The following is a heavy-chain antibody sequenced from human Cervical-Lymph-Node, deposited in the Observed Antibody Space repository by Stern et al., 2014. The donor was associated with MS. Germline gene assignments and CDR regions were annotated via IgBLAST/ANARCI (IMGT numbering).Heavy chain of an antibody. CDR1: GYSFTSYW. V-gene: IGHV5-51*01. CDR3: ARQRYFDY. J-gene: IGHJ4*02. Sequence: EVQLEESGAEVKKPGESLKISCKGSGYSFTSYWIGWVRQMPGKGLEWMGIIYPGDSDTRYSPSFQGQVTISADKSSSTAYLQWNNLKASDTAIYYCARQRYFDYWGQGTLVTVSS. CDR2: IYPGDSDT.